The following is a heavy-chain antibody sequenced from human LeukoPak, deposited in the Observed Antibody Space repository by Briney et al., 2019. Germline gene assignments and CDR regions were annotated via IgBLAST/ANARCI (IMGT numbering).Heavy chain of an antibody. CDR3: AKGRTPVIQRFAALYFDY. V-gene: IGHV3-23*01. CDR1: GFTFSSYG. Sequence: PGGSLRLSCAPSGFTFSSYGMSWVRQAPGKGLEWVSAISGSGGNTYYTDSVKGRFTISRDNSKKTLFLQMNSLRAEDTAVYYCAKGRTPVIQRFAALYFDYWGQGTLVTVSS. CDR2: ISGSGGNT. J-gene: IGHJ4*02. D-gene: IGHD5-18*01.